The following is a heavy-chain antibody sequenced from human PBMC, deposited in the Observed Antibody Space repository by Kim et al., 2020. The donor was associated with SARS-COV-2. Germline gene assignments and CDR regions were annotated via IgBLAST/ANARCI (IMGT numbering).Heavy chain of an antibody. CDR2: INSDGSST. CDR3: ATTVTQARQWFDP. CDR1: GFTFSTYW. J-gene: IGHJ5*02. V-gene: IGHV3-74*01. D-gene: IGHD4-17*01. Sequence: GGSLRLSCAASGFTFSTYWMHWLRQAPGKGLVWVSRINSDGSSTDYADSVKGRFTISRDNAKNTLYLQMNSLRVEDTAVYYCATTVTQARQWFDPWGQGTLVTVSS.